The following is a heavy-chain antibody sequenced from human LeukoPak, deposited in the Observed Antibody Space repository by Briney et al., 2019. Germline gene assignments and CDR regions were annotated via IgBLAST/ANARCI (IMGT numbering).Heavy chain of an antibody. V-gene: IGHV4-39*07. CDR2: IYYSGSTYYSGST. Sequence: KPSETLSLTCTVSGGSISSSSYYGGWIRQPPGKGLEWIGSIYYSGSTYYSGSTYYNLSLKSRVTISVDTSKNQFSLKLSSVTAADTAVYYCARGSGWSKGFDYWGQGTLVTVSS. D-gene: IGHD6-19*01. CDR1: GGSISSSSYY. CDR3: ARGSGWSKGFDY. J-gene: IGHJ4*02.